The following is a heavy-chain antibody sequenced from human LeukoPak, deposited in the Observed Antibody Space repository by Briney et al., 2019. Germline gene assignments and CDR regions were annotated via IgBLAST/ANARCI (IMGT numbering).Heavy chain of an antibody. D-gene: IGHD3-22*01. CDR1: GITHSNYG. CDR2: ISGSGGRT. J-gene: IGHJ4*02. Sequence: GGSLRLSCAVSGITHSNYGMSWVRQAPGKGLEWVADISGSGGRTNYADSVKGRFTISRDNPKNTLYLQMNSLRAEDTAVYFCAKRGVVIRVILVGFHKEAYYFDSWGQGALVTVSS. CDR3: AKRGVVIRVILVGFHKEAYYFDS. V-gene: IGHV3-23*01.